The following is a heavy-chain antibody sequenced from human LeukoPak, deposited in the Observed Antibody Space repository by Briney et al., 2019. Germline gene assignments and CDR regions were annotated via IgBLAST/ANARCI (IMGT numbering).Heavy chain of an antibody. CDR2: IRWNSGSV. CDR1: GFTFDDYA. J-gene: IGHJ3*02. D-gene: IGHD5-24*01. CDR3: ARGILDGYNLIDAFDI. V-gene: IGHV3-9*01. Sequence: GGSLRLSCAASGFTFDDYAMHWVRHPPGKGLEWVSSIRWNSGSVGYADPVKGRFNSSRDNAKDSVYLQMNSLRAEDTAVYYCARGILDGYNLIDAFDIWGQGTMVTVSS.